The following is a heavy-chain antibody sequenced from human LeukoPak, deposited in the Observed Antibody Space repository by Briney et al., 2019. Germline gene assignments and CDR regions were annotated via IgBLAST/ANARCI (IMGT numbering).Heavy chain of an antibody. Sequence: ASVKVSCKASGYTFSRNYIHWVRQAPGQGLDWMGWINPNGGGTKYAQKFQDRVTVTRDTSISTVYMELSGLRSDDTAVYYCAKDGPAAFDYWGQGTLVTVSS. V-gene: IGHV1-2*02. J-gene: IGHJ4*02. CDR3: AKDGPAAFDY. CDR2: INPNGGGT. D-gene: IGHD6-13*01. CDR1: GYTFSRNY.